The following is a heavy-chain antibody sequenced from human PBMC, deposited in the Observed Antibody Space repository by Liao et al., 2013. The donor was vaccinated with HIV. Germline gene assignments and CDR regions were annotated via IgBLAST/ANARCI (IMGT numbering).Heavy chain of an antibody. CDR3: ARGTDFDY. CDR2: IHPTGNT. CDR1: GGSISSYY. D-gene: IGHD1-14*01. V-gene: IGHV4-4*07. J-gene: IGHJ4*02. Sequence: QVHLQESGPGLVKPSETLSLTCTVSGGSISSYYWSWLRQSAEKGLEWIGRIHPTGNTNYNPSLKTRVSISADSSTNRFSLLMTSVTAADTAVYYCARGTDFDYWGPGTRVTVSS.